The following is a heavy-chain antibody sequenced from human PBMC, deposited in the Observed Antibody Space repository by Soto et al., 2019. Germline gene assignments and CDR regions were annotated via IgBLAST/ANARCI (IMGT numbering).Heavy chain of an antibody. J-gene: IGHJ4*02. CDR2: INSDGSTT. CDR3: ERAWNGIGDY. Sequence: EVQLVESGGGLVQPGGSLRLSCAASGFTITSYWMHWVRQAPGKGLVWVSRINSDGSTTNYADSVKGRFTISRDNAKNTLYLQMNSLRAEDTAMYYCERAWNGIGDYWGQGTLVTVSS. CDR1: GFTITSYW. D-gene: IGHD1-1*01. V-gene: IGHV3-74*01.